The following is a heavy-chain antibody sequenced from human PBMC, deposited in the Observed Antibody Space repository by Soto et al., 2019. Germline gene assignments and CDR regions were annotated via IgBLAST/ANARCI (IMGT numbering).Heavy chain of an antibody. J-gene: IGHJ4*02. V-gene: IGHV4-59*01. D-gene: IGHD6-6*01. Sequence: QVQLQESGPGLVKPSETLSLTCTVSGGSISGYFWSWIRQPPGKGLEWIGNIYNSGNTNYHPSLLSRVTISVDTSKNQVSLNLTSVTAADTAVYYCAAPPRYWGQGILVTVSS. CDR2: IYNSGNT. CDR1: GGSISGYF. CDR3: AAPPRY.